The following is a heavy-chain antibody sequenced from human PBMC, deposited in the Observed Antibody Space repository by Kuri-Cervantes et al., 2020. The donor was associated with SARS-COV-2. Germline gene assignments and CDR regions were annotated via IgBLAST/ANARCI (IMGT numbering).Heavy chain of an antibody. CDR2: INPSGGST. V-gene: IGHV1-46*01. J-gene: IGHJ2*01. CDR1: GYTFTSYY. Sequence: ASVKVSCKASGYTFTSYYMHWVRPAPGQGLEWMGIINPSGGSTSYAQKFQGRVTMTRDTSTSTVYMELSSLRSEDTAAYYCASTVAGTGVWYFDLWGRGTLVTVSS. CDR3: ASTVAGTGVWYFDL. D-gene: IGHD6-19*01.